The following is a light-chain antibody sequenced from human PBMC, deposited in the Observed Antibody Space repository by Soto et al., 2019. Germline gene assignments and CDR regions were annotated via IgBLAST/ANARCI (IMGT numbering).Light chain of an antibody. CDR1: QSVSSNY. CDR2: GAS. J-gene: IGKJ4*01. Sequence: EIVLTQSPGTLSLSPGERATLSCRASQSVSSNYLAWYQQKPGQAPRLLIYGASSRATGIPDRFSGSGSVTEFTLTIRRLEPEDFAVYYCQQYGGSPRVTFGGGTKVEIK. CDR3: QQYGGSPRVT. V-gene: IGKV3-20*01.